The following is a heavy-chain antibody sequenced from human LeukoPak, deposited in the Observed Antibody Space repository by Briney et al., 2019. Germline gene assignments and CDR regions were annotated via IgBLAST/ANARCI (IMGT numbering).Heavy chain of an antibody. CDR2: INHSGST. CDR1: GGSFCGYY. Sequence: SETLSLTCAVYGGSFCGYYWSWIRQPPGKGLEWTGEINHSGSTNYNPSLKSRVTISVDTSKNQFSLKLSSVTAADTAVYYVARGHCSGCRRHPGGFDPWGQGTLVTVSS. D-gene: IGHD2-15*01. CDR3: ARGHCSGCRRHPGGFDP. J-gene: IGHJ5*02. V-gene: IGHV4-34*01.